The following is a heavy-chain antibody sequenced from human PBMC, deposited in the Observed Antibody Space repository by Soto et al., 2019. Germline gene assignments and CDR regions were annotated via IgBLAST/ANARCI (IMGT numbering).Heavy chain of an antibody. J-gene: IGHJ5*02. Sequence: SVKVSCKASGGTFSSYAISWVRQAPGQGLEWMGGIIPIFGTANYAQKFQGRVTITADESTSTAYMELSSLRSEDTAVYYCARDQVGYQLLYSGLYNWFDPWGQETLVTVSS. D-gene: IGHD2-2*02. CDR3: ARDQVGYQLLYSGLYNWFDP. V-gene: IGHV1-69*13. CDR2: IIPIFGTA. CDR1: GGTFSSYA.